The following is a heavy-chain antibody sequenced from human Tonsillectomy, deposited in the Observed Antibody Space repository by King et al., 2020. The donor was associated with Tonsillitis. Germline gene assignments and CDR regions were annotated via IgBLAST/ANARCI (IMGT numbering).Heavy chain of an antibody. CDR2: IYHSGST. V-gene: IGHV4-4*02. CDR1: GGSISSSNW. J-gene: IGHJ3*02. CDR3: AREGYSGGALDAFDI. D-gene: IGHD2-21*01. Sequence: LQLQESGPGLVKPSGTLSLTCAVSGGSISSSNWWSWVRQPPGKGLEWIGEIYHSGSTNYNPSLKSRVTISVDKSKNQFSLKLVPVTAADTAVYYCAREGYSGGALDAFDIWGQGTMVTVSS.